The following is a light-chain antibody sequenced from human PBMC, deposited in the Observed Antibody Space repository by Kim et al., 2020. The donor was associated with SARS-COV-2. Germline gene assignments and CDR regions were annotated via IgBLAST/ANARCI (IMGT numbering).Light chain of an antibody. V-gene: IGLV3-9*01. J-gene: IGLJ2*01. CDR2: RDR. Sequence: VAVGQTVRSTCGGNKIGNKNVHWYQQKPGQAAVMVIYRDRNRPSGIPERFSGSNSGNTATLTISGAQAGDEADYYCQVWDSNTVVFGGGTKVTVL. CDR1: KIGNKN. CDR3: QVWDSNTVV.